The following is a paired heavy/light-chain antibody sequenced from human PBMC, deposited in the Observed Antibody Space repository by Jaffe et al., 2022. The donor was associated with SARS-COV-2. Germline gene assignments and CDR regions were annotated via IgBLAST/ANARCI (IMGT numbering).Heavy chain of an antibody. J-gene: IGHJ4*02. D-gene: IGHD3-3*01. Sequence: QVQLVESGGGVVQPGRSLRLSCAASGFTFSSYAMHWVRQAPGKGLEWVAVISYDGSNKYYADSVKGRFTISRDNSKNTLYLQMNSLRAEDTAVYYCARESEIFGVVIMFDYWGQGTLVTVSS. V-gene: IGHV3-30-3*01. CDR1: GFTFSSYA. CDR2: ISYDGSNK. CDR3: ARESEIFGVVIMFDY.
Light chain of an antibody. V-gene: IGLV3-10*01. CDR2: EDS. Sequence: SYELTQPPSVSVSPGQTARITCSGDALPKKYPYWYQQKSGQAPVLVIYEDSKRPSGIPERFSGSSSGTMATLTISGAQVEDEADYYCYSTDSSGNHRFGGGTKLTVL. J-gene: IGLJ2*01. CDR1: ALPKKY. CDR3: YSTDSSGNHR.